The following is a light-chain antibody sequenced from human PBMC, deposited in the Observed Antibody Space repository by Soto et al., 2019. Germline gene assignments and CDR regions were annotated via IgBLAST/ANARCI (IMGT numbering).Light chain of an antibody. CDR2: DAS. CDR1: QSVSAY. Sequence: EIVLTQSPATLSLSPGDRATLSCTASQSVSAYLAWYQQKPGQAPRLLIYDASIRANGIPARFSGSGSGTDFSLTISSLEPEDFAVYYCQQRSNWPRTFGQGTTLAIK. V-gene: IGKV3-11*01. CDR3: QQRSNWPRT. J-gene: IGKJ2*01.